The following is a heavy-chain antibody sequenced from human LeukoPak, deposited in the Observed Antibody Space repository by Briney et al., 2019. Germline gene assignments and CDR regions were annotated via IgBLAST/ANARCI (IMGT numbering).Heavy chain of an antibody. D-gene: IGHD1-26*01. CDR1: GFTFSDHY. CDR3: VRRGSNSGNLYAEGDY. CDR2: SKKKANSYTT. J-gene: IGHJ4*02. Sequence: GGSLRLSCAASGFTFSDHYMTWSPKPPGRGLDWVARSKKKANSYTTEYAASVKGRFTVSRDDSKTSLYLQMNSLKTEDTAVYYCVRRGSNSGNLYAEGDYWGQGTLVTVSS. V-gene: IGHV3-72*01.